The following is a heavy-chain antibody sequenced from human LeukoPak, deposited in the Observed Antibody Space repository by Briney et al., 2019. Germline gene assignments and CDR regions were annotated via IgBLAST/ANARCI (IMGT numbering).Heavy chain of an antibody. CDR3: AREIRGYSYFDQ. CDR1: GFTFSSYW. D-gene: IGHD1-26*01. V-gene: IGHV3-74*03. J-gene: IGHJ4*02. CDR2: INTDGSST. Sequence: PGGSLRLSCAASGFTFSSYWMHWVRQAPGKGLVWVSRINTDGSSTKYADSVKGRFTISRDNAKNSLYLQVNSLRAEDTAVYYCAREIRGYSYFDQWGQGTLVTVSS.